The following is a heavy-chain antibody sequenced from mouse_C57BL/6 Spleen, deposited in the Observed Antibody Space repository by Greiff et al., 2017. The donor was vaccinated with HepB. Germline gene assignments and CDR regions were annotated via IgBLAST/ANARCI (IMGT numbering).Heavy chain of an antibody. Sequence: EVNLVESGGGLVKPGGSLKLSCAASGFTFSDYGMHWVRQAPEKGLEWVAYISSGSSTIYYADTVKGRFTISRDNAKNTLFLQMTSLRSEDTAMYYCARAPITTVVATDYFDYWGQGTTLTVSS. J-gene: IGHJ2*01. CDR3: ARAPITTVVATDYFDY. CDR2: ISSGSSTI. CDR1: GFTFSDYG. V-gene: IGHV5-17*01. D-gene: IGHD1-1*01.